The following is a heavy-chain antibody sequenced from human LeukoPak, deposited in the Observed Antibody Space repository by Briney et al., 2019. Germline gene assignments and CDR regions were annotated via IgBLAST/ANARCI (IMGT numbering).Heavy chain of an antibody. CDR3: AKQALSDYVWGSYRYFDY. V-gene: IGHV3-23*01. J-gene: IGHJ4*02. CDR2: ISGSGGST. D-gene: IGHD3-16*02. Sequence: PGGSLRLSCAASGFTFSSYAMSWVRQAPGKGLEWVSAISGSGGSTYYADSVKGRFTISRDNSKNTLYLQMNSLRAEDTAVYYCAKQALSDYVWGSYRYFDYWGQGTLVTVSP. CDR1: GFTFSSYA.